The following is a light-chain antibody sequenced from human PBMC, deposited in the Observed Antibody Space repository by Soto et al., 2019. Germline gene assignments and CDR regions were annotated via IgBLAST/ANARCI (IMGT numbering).Light chain of an antibody. V-gene: IGLV2-14*01. Sequence: QSVLTQPASVSGSPGQSITISCTGTSSGVGGYSSVSWYQQYPGKAPKLMIYDVSNRPSGVSNRFSGSKSGNTASLTISGLQAEDEADYYCSSYTDSGTLYVFGTGTKVTVL. CDR2: DVS. CDR3: SSYTDSGTLYV. CDR1: SSGVGGYSS. J-gene: IGLJ1*01.